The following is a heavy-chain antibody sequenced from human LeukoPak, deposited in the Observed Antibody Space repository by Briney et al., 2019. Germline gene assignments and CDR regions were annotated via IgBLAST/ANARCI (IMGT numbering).Heavy chain of an antibody. CDR2: ISSSSSTI. J-gene: IGHJ3*02. Sequence: GGSLRLSCAASGFTFSSYSMNWVRQAPGKGLEWVSYISSSSSTICYADSVKGRFTISRDNAKNSLYLQMNSLRDEDTAVYYCARDRRYCSGGSCYRPDAFDIWGQGTMVTVSS. CDR1: GFTFSSYS. CDR3: ARDRRYCSGGSCYRPDAFDI. D-gene: IGHD2-15*01. V-gene: IGHV3-48*02.